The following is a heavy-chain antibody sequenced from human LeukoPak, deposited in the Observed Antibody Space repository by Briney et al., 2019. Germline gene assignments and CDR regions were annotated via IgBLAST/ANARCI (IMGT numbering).Heavy chain of an antibody. CDR2: IRSKDYGGTA. J-gene: IGHJ4*02. CDR1: GFTFGDYA. D-gene: IGHD6-19*01. V-gene: IGHV3-49*04. Sequence: PGRSLRLSCTTSGFTFGDYAMSWVRQAPGQGPEWVGFIRSKDYGGTAEHAASVKVRFTISRDDSKNTQYLQMNSLRTEDTAVYYCTVQWLTDYWGQGTLVTVSS. CDR3: TVQWLTDY.